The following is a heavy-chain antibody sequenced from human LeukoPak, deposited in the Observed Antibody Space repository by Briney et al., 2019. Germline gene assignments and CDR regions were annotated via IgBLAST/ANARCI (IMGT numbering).Heavy chain of an antibody. CDR3: AKGYTSSWSEGYLDY. J-gene: IGHJ4*02. D-gene: IGHD6-13*01. V-gene: IGHV3-23*03. CDR1: GFTLSNYA. CDR2: INSVNT. Sequence: GGSLKLSCEASGFTLSNYAMNWVRQAPGKGLEWVSVINSVNTYYADSVKGRFTISRDSSKNTLYLQMNSLRADDTAVYFCAKGYTSSWSEGYLDYWGQGTLVTVSS.